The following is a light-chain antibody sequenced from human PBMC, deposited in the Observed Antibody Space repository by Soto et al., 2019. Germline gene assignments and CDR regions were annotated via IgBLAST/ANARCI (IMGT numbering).Light chain of an antibody. CDR1: NSNIGRYS. J-gene: IGLJ3*02. Sequence: QSVLTHPPSLSGTPGQRVTISCSGSNSNIGRYSVNWYQHFPGTAPKILIYSDDERPSGVPDRFSGSKSGTSASLAISGLQSEDEAEYYCAACDDNMNGPLFGGGTKLNVL. CDR3: AACDDNMNGPL. V-gene: IGLV1-44*01. CDR2: SDD.